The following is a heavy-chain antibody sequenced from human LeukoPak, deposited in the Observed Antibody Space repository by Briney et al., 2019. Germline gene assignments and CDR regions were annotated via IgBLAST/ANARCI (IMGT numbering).Heavy chain of an antibody. D-gene: IGHD2-21*02. V-gene: IGHV4-59*08. CDR1: GGSISSYY. Sequence: KPSETLSLTCTVSGGSISSYYWSWIRQPPGKGPEWIGYIYYSGSTNYNPSLKSRVTISVDTSKNQFSLKLSSVTAADTAVYYCARGTRDIVVVTATQYDYWGQGTLVTVSS. J-gene: IGHJ4*02. CDR3: ARGTRDIVVVTATQYDY. CDR2: IYYSGST.